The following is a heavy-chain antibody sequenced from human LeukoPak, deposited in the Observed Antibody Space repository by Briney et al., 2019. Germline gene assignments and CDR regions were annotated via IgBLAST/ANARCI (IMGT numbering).Heavy chain of an antibody. CDR2: ISAYNGNT. D-gene: IGHD3-3*01. Sequence: ASAKVSCKASGYTFTSYGISWVRQAPGQGLEWMGWISAYNGNTNYAQKLQGRVTMTTDTSTSTAYMELRSLRSDDTAVYYCARVGFWSGYYSWFDPWGQGTLVTVSS. J-gene: IGHJ5*02. CDR1: GYTFTSYG. CDR3: ARVGFWSGYYSWFDP. V-gene: IGHV1-18*01.